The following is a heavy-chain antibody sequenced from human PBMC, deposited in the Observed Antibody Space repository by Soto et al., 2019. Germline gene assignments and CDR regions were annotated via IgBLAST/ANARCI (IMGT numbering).Heavy chain of an antibody. J-gene: IGHJ4*02. V-gene: IGHV3-30-3*01. Sequence: GGSLRLSCAASGFTFSSYAMHWVRQAPGKGLEWVAVISYDGSNKYYADSVKGRFTISRDNSKNTLYLQMNSLRAEDTAVYYCARFWQTEFDYWGQGTLVTVSS. CDR1: GFTFSSYA. CDR3: ARFWQTEFDY. CDR2: ISYDGSNK.